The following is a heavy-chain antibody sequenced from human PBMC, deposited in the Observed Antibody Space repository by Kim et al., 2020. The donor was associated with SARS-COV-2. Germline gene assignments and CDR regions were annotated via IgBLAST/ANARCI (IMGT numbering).Heavy chain of an antibody. CDR2: INTVGSRT. V-gene: IGHV3-74*03. D-gene: IGHD3-3*01. J-gene: IGHJ6*02. Sequence: GVSLRLSCAASGFPFRRYGMHWVLQAPGKGLVWVSRINTVGSRTTYADSVQGRFSRSRDNAQSTLFLQMYSLRAADTGVYFWARDLDPSANYYFYGMDVWGQGNTVTVAS. CDR1: GFPFRRYG. CDR3: ARDLDPSANYYFYGMDV.